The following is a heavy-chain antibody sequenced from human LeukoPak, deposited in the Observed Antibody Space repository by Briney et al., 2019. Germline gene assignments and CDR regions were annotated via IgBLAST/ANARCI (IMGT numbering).Heavy chain of an antibody. Sequence: GGSLRLSCAASGFTFSNAWMSWVGQAPGKGLEWVGRIKSKTDGGTTDYAAPVKGRFTISRDDSKNTLYLQMNSLKTEDTAVYYCTSLSGYSHGYADYWGQGTLVTVSS. J-gene: IGHJ4*02. D-gene: IGHD5-18*01. V-gene: IGHV3-15*01. CDR3: TSLSGYSHGYADY. CDR1: GFTFSNAW. CDR2: IKSKTDGGTT.